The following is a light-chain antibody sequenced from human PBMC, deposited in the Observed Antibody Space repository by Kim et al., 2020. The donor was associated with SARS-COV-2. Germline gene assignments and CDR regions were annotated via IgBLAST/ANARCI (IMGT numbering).Light chain of an antibody. CDR1: QSSSSTY. CDR3: QQYDSALST. Sequence: LSPGQRATLSCRASQSSSSTYLAWYQQKRGQAPRLIMYGTSTRATGIPDRFSGSGSGTDFTLTISRLEPEDFAVYYCQQYDSALSTFGQGTKLEI. J-gene: IGKJ2*02. V-gene: IGKV3-20*01. CDR2: GTS.